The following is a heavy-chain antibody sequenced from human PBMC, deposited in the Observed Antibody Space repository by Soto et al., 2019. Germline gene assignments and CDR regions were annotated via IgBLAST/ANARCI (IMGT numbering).Heavy chain of an antibody. CDR1: GFTFSRYA. CDR2: ISGSGGNT. Sequence: HPGGSLRLSCAASGFTFSRYAMSWVRQAPGKGLEWVSAISGSGGNTYHADSVKGRFTISRDNSKNTLYLQMNSLRAEDTAVYYSAKDSSGWYTDYWGQGTLVTVSS. CDR3: AKDSSGWYTDY. V-gene: IGHV3-23*01. J-gene: IGHJ4*02. D-gene: IGHD6-19*01.